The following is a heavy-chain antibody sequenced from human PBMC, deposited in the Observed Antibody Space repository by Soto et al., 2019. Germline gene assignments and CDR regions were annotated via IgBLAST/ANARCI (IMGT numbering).Heavy chain of an antibody. CDR1: GGSISSSSYY. CDR2: IYYSGST. D-gene: IGHD3-3*01. V-gene: IGHV4-39*01. Sequence: SETLSLTFTVSGGSISSSSYYWGWIRQPPGKGLEWIGSIYYSGSTYYNPSLKSRVTISVDTSKNQSSLKLSSVTAADTAVYYCARRGFWSGYSYYYYGMDVWGQGTTVTVSS. J-gene: IGHJ6*02. CDR3: ARRGFWSGYSYYYYGMDV.